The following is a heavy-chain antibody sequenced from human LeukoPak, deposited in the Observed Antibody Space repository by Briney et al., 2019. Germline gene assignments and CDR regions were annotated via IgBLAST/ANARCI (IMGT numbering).Heavy chain of an antibody. Sequence: PGGSLRLSCAASGFTVSSNYMSWVRQAPGKGLEWVSVIYSSGSTYYADSVKGRFTISRDNSKNTLYLQMNSLRAEDTAVYYCTTYGSGRKFDYWGQGILVTVSS. CDR2: IYSSGST. CDR1: GFTVSSNY. CDR3: TTYGSGRKFDY. D-gene: IGHD3-10*01. V-gene: IGHV3-53*01. J-gene: IGHJ4*02.